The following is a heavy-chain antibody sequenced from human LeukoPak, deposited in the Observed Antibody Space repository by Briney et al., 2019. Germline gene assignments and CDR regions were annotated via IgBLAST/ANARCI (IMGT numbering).Heavy chain of an antibody. CDR1: GGSISSYY. CDR3: ARHYGDYGVVDY. CDR2: IYYSGST. Sequence: SETLSLTCTVSGGSISSYYWSWIRQPPGKELEWIGYIYYSGSTNYNPSLKSRVTISVDTSKNQFSLKLSSVTAADTAVYYCARHYGDYGVVDYWGQGTLVTVSS. D-gene: IGHD4-17*01. J-gene: IGHJ4*02. V-gene: IGHV4-59*08.